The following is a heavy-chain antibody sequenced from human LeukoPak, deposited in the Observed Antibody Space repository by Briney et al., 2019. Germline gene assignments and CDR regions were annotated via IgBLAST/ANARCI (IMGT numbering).Heavy chain of an antibody. J-gene: IGHJ4*02. CDR3: ARVLRYFDH. V-gene: IGHV4-39*01. CDR2: IYYSATT. CDR1: GVSISSSSYY. D-gene: IGHD3-9*01. Sequence: PSETLSLTCTVSGVSISSSSYYWGWIRQPPGKGLEWIGSIYYSATTYYNPSLKSRVSISVDTSKNQFSLKLSSVTAADTAVYYCARVLRYFDHWGQGTLVTVSS.